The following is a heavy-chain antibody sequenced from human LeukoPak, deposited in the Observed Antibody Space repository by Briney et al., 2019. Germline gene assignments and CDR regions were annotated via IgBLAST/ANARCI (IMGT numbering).Heavy chain of an antibody. D-gene: IGHD2-15*01. V-gene: IGHV4-38-2*02. CDR2: IFQSGHT. J-gene: IGHJ4*02. CDR1: GGSISTYY. Sequence: SETLSLTCTVSGGSISTYYWGWIRQPPGKGLEWTGSIFQSGHTYYSPSLKSRVTISVDTSNNRFSLSLSAVTAADTAIYYCARDTRTAQGFDYWDQGILVTVSS. CDR3: ARDTRTAQGFDY.